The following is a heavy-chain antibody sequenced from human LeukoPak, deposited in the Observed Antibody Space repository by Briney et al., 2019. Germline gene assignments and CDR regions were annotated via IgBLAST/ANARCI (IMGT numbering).Heavy chain of an antibody. CDR3: ARTPMTLVDIVVVVAAQYYFDY. J-gene: IGHJ4*02. D-gene: IGHD2-15*01. Sequence: ASVKVSCKASGYTFTNYGVSWVRQAPGQGLEWMGWIHTYNGHTNYAQKLQGRVTMTTDTSTSTAYMELRSLRSDDTAVYYCARTPMTLVDIVVVVAAQYYFDYWGQGTLVTVSS. CDR1: GYTFTNYG. CDR2: IHTYNGHT. V-gene: IGHV1-18*01.